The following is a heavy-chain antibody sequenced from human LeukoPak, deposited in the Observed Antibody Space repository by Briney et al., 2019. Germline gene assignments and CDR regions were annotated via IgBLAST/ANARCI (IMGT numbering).Heavy chain of an antibody. D-gene: IGHD3-16*01. V-gene: IGHV1-8*02. CDR3: ARESRRRGNY. Sequence: ASVKVSRKASGYTLTSYYLHWVRQATGQGLEWMGWMNPNSGNTGYAQKFQARVTMTRNTSISTAYMELSSLRSEDTAVYYCARESRRRGNYWGQGTLVTVSS. CDR1: GYTLTSYY. CDR2: MNPNSGNT. J-gene: IGHJ4*02.